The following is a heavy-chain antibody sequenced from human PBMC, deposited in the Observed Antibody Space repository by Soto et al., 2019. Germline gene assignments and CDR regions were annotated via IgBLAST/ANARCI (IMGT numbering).Heavy chain of an antibody. V-gene: IGHV1-69*06. CDR1: GGTFSTYD. J-gene: IGHJ4*02. Sequence: QVQLVQSGAELRRPGSSVKVSCTASGGTFSTYDISWVRQAPGQGLEWMGGIIPAFDATKFAQKFQGRLTITADKSTGTVYMELSSLSSGDTAVYYCARDRSSSWYNGTFYFDSWGQGTLVTVSS. D-gene: IGHD2-2*01. CDR3: ARDRSSSWYNGTFYFDS. CDR2: IIPAFDAT.